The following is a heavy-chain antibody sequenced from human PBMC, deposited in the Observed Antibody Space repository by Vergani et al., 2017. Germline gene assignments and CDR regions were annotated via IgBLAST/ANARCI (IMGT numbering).Heavy chain of an antibody. J-gene: IGHJ3*02. CDR1: GFTFSSYW. CDR3: ASSLYSSSWNDAFDI. Sequence: EVQLVESGGGLVQPGGSLRLSCAASGFTFSSYWMHWVRQAPGKGLVWVSRINSDGSSTSYADSVKGRFTISRDNAKNTLYLQMNSLRGEDTAVYYCASSLYSSSWNDAFDIWGQGTMVTVSS. D-gene: IGHD6-13*01. CDR2: INSDGSST. V-gene: IGHV3-74*01.